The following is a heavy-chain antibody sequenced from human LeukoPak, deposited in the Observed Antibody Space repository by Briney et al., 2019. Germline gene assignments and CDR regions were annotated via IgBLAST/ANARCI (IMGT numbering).Heavy chain of an antibody. V-gene: IGHV4-34*01. CDR3: AKDLSLVATTNKVDY. Sequence: SETLSLTCAVYGGSFSGYYWSWIRQPPGKGLEWIGEINHSGSTNYNPSLKSRVTISVDTSKNQFSLKLSSVTAADTAVYYCAKDLSLVATTNKVDYWGQGTLVTVSS. D-gene: IGHD5-12*01. CDR2: INHSGST. J-gene: IGHJ4*02. CDR1: GGSFSGYY.